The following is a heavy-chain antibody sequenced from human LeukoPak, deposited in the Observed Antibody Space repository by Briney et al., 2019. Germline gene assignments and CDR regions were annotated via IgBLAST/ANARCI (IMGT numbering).Heavy chain of an antibody. J-gene: IGHJ4*02. CDR1: GGSIRSYY. V-gene: IGHV4-59*01. CDR2: IYYSGST. Sequence: SETLSLTCTVSGGSIRSYYWSWIRQPPGKGLEWIGYIYYSGSTNYNPSLESRVTIPVDTSGNQFSLTLSSVTAADTAVYYCVRAYDYWGQGTLVTVSS. CDR3: VRAYDY.